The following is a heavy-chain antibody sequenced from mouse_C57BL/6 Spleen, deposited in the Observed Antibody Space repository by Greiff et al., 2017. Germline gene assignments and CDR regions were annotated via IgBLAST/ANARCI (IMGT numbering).Heavy chain of an antibody. D-gene: IGHD1-1*02. Sequence: VQLKESGPELVKPGASVKISCKASGYAFSSSWMNWVKQRPGKGLEWIGRIYPGDGDTNYNGKFKGKATLTADKSSSTAYMQLSSLTSEDSAVYFCARGGGVDYWGQGTTLTVSS. CDR2: IYPGDGDT. V-gene: IGHV1-82*01. CDR3: ARGGGVDY. J-gene: IGHJ2*01. CDR1: GYAFSSSW.